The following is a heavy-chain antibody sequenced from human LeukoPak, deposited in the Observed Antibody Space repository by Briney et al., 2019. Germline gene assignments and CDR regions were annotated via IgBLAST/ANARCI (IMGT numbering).Heavy chain of an antibody. CDR3: ARTPSDYDSSGYYDY. D-gene: IGHD3-22*01. J-gene: IGHJ4*02. CDR2: INPNSGGT. Sequence: GASVKVSRKASGYTFTGYYMHWVRQAPGQGLEWMGWINPNSGGTNYAQKFQGRVTMTRDTSISTAYMELSRLRSDDTAVYYCARTPSDYDSSGYYDYWGQGTLVTVSS. V-gene: IGHV1-2*02. CDR1: GYTFTGYY.